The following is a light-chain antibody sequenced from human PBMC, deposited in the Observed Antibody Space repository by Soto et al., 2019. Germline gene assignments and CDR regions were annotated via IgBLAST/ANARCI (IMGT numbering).Light chain of an antibody. CDR3: KQYNSYWT. CDR2: KAS. Sequence: EIEMTQSPATLAESVGNRLTVSCRASQTISSGLAWYQQKPGKAPKLLIYKASTLKSGVQSRFSSSGSGTEFTLTIRSMQPDDFATYYCKQYNSYWTCGQGTKVDI. V-gene: IGKV1-5*03. CDR1: QTISSG. J-gene: IGKJ1*01.